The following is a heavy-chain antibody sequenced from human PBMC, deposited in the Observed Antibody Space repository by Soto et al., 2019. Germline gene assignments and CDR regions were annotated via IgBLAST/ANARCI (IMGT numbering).Heavy chain of an antibody. CDR2: ISGYNGDT. CDR1: GYTFSSYG. D-gene: IGHD2-8*01. CDR3: AKNGQPPYYYYGMDV. Sequence: ASVKVSCTASGYTFSSYGISWVRQAPGQGLEWMGWISGYNGDTKYAQKVQGRVTMTIDTSTYTAYMELRSLTSDDTAIYYCAKNGQPPYYYYGMDVWGQGTTVTVSS. V-gene: IGHV1-18*01. J-gene: IGHJ6*02.